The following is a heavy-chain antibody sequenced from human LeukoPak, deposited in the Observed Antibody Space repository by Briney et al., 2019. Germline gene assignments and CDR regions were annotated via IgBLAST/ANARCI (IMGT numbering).Heavy chain of an antibody. CDR3: ARVRVRGVIILYFDY. D-gene: IGHD3-10*02. V-gene: IGHV4-34*01. J-gene: IGHJ4*02. CDR1: GGSFSGYY. Sequence: PSETLSLTCAVYGGSFSGYYWSWIRQPPGKRLEWIGEINHSGSTNYNPSLKSRVTISVDTSKNQFSLKLSSVTAADTAVYYCARVRVRGVIILYFDYWGQGTLVTVSS. CDR2: INHSGST.